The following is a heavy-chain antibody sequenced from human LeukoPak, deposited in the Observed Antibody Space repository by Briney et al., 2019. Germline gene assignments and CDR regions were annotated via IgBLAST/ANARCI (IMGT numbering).Heavy chain of an antibody. V-gene: IGHV3-33*01. CDR2: IWYDGSDK. D-gene: IGHD3-3*01. J-gene: IGHJ6*02. CDR1: GFTFSSYD. Sequence: PARSLRLSCAASGFTFSSYDMHWVRQAPGKGLEWVAVIWYDGSDKYYADSVKGRFTISRDNSKNTLHLQMNSLRAEDTAVYYCARDGGSGVLLANNNYYYGMDVWGQGTTVTVSS. CDR3: ARDGGSGVLLANNNYYYGMDV.